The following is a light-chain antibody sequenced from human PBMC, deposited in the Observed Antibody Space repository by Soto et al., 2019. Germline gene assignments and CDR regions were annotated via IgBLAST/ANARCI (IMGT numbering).Light chain of an antibody. CDR2: EVS. CDR1: SSDVGGYNY. V-gene: IGLV2-14*01. Sequence: QSALTQPASVSGSPGQSITISCTGTSSDVGGYNYVSWYQQHPGKAPKFIMYEVSNRPSGVSNRFSGSKSGNTASLTISGLQAEDEADYYCSSYISSVGYVFGTGIKLTVL. CDR3: SSYISSVGYV. J-gene: IGLJ1*01.